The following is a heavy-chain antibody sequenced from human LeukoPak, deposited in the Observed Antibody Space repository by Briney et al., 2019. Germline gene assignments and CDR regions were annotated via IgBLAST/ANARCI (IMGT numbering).Heavy chain of an antibody. D-gene: IGHD5-24*01. V-gene: IGHV3-23*01. Sequence: GGSLRLSCEASGFTFSSYTMTWVRQAPGEGLEWVSVISDSTGGTYYADSVKGRFTISRDNSKNTLYLQMNSLRAEDTAIYYCARGRLSRDGYDYWGQGTLVTVSS. CDR1: GFTFSSYT. CDR3: ARGRLSRDGYDY. CDR2: ISDSTGGT. J-gene: IGHJ4*02.